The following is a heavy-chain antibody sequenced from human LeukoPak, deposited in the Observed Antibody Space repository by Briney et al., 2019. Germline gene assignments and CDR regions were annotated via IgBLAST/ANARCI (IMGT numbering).Heavy chain of an antibody. V-gene: IGHV1-18*01. CDR1: GYTFTSYG. CDR2: ISAYNGNT. Sequence: ASVKVSCKASGYTFTSYGIIWVRQAPGQGLEWMGWISAYNGNTNYAQKLQGRVTMTTDTSTSTAYMELRSLRSDDTAVYYCARDAQWLLRLYYYGMDVWGQGTTVTVSS. J-gene: IGHJ6*02. CDR3: ARDAQWLLRLYYYGMDV. D-gene: IGHD3-22*01.